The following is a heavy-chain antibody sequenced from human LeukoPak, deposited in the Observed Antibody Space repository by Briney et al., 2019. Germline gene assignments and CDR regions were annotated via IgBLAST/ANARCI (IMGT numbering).Heavy chain of an antibody. D-gene: IGHD3-22*01. Sequence: GGSLRLSCAASGLTLSNYWMAWVRQAPGKGLEWVANINQDGSEKNYVDSVKGRFTISRDNAKNSLYLEMNSLRAEDMGVYYCARDSRGYPYWGQGTLVTVSS. V-gene: IGHV3-7*05. J-gene: IGHJ4*02. CDR1: GLTLSNYW. CDR2: INQDGSEK. CDR3: ARDSRGYPY.